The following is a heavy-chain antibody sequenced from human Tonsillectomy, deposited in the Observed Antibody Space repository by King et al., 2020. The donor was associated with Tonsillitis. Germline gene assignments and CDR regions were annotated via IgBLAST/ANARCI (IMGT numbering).Heavy chain of an antibody. D-gene: IGHD3-3*01. Sequence: VQLVESGGGVVQPGGSLRLSCAASGFTFDDYAMHWVRQAPGKGLEWVSLISGDGGSTDYGDSVKGRFTISRDNSKNSLYLEMNSLRTEDTALYYCAKDIRQGDFWSGYLISWGQGPLVTVSS. CDR1: GFTFDDYA. V-gene: IGHV3-43*02. J-gene: IGHJ5*02. CDR3: AKDIRQGDFWSGYLIS. CDR2: ISGDGGST.